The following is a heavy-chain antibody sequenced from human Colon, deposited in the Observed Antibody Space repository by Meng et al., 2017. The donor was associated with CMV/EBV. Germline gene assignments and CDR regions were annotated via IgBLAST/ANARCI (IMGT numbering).Heavy chain of an antibody. Sequence: ASGFTFSSYAMHWVRQAPGKGLEWVAVISYDGSNKYYADSVKGRFTISRDNSKNTLYLQMNSLRAEDTAVYYCARGHRKAGTGHLGYWGQGTLVTVSS. V-gene: IGHV3-30-3*01. CDR2: ISYDGSNK. CDR1: GFTFSSYA. J-gene: IGHJ4*02. CDR3: ARGHRKAGTGHLGY. D-gene: IGHD6-13*01.